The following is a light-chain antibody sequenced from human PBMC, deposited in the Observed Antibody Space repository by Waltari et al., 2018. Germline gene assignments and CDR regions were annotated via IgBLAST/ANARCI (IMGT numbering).Light chain of an antibody. CDR2: VNSEGSH. J-gene: IGLJ3*02. CDR3: QTGGHGTWV. V-gene: IGLV4-69*01. Sequence: QLVLTQSPSVSASLGASVKLTCTLSSGHSSNVIAWLHQQPAKGPRYLMKVNSEGSHSKGDDITDRFSGSSSGAGRYLSVSGVQPEDDADYCCQTGGHGTWVFGGGTKLTVL. CDR1: SGHSSNV.